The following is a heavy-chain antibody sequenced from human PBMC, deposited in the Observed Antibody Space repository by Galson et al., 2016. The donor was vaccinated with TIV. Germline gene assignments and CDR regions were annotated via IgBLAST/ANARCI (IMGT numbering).Heavy chain of an antibody. CDR2: ISYDGSEK. Sequence: TLRLSCAASGFTFGSYDMHCVRHAPGKGLQWVAIISYDGSEKDYGYSVKGRFTSSRDRSKNALSLQMKSLRVEDMAVYYCARVLESYAFDIWGQGTMVTVSS. J-gene: IGHJ3*02. V-gene: IGHV3-30*03. CDR3: ARVLESYAFDI. D-gene: IGHD3-3*02. CDR1: GFTFGSYD.